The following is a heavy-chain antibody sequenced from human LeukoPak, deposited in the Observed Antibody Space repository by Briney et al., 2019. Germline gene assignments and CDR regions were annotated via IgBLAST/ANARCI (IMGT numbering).Heavy chain of an antibody. D-gene: IGHD2-8*02. V-gene: IGHV4-59*01. J-gene: IGHJ6*04. Sequence: SETLSLTGTGSNGSISNYYWNWIRQAPGKGLEWIGFFDHSETTDHNPSLKSRVIIAVDTSKNQFSLRLNAVTAADTAVYYCARGACTGPNCRISPMDVWGKGTTVTVSS. CDR1: NGSISNYY. CDR2: FDHSETT. CDR3: ARGACTGPNCRISPMDV.